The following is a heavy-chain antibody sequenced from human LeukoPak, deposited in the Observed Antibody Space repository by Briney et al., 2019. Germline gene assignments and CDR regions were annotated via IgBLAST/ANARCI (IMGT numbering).Heavy chain of an antibody. Sequence: TSETLSLTCTVSGGSIRSRSYYWGWIRQPPGKGLEWIGSIYYSGSTYYNPSLKSRVTISVDTSKKQFSLKLSSVTAADTAVYYCARSSYGAGSKPYWVDYWGQGTLVTVSS. J-gene: IGHJ4*02. V-gene: IGHV4-39*01. CDR1: GGSIRSRSYY. D-gene: IGHD3-10*01. CDR3: ARSSYGAGSKPYWVDY. CDR2: IYYSGST.